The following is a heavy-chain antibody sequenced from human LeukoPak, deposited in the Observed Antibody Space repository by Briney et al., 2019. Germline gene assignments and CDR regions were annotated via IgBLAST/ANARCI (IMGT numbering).Heavy chain of an antibody. CDR1: GGSISSYY. J-gene: IGHJ3*02. D-gene: IGHD3-22*01. V-gene: IGHV4-59*08. CDR2: IYYSGST. CDR3: ASSGRRGGTYYYDSSGYYSDAFDI. Sequence: SETLSLTCTVSGGSISSYYWSWIRQPPGKGLEWIGYIYYSGSTNYNPSLKSRVTISVDTSKNQFSLKLGSVTAADTAVYYCASSGRRGGTYYYDSSGYYSDAFDIWGQGTMVTVSS.